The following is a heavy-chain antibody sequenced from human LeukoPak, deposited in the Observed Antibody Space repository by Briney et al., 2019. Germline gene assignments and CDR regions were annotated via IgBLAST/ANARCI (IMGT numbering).Heavy chain of an antibody. D-gene: IGHD5-24*01. J-gene: IGHJ4*02. CDR2: IYNSGST. Sequence: SESLSLTCSVSGCSISNYYWSWIRQPPGKGLEWIWSIYNSGSTNYSPSLKSRVTISIDTSKKQFSLRQRSVTAADTAVYYCARHGGGYSFDYWGQGTLVTVSS. CDR1: GCSISNYY. V-gene: IGHV4-59*08. CDR3: ARHGGGYSFDY.